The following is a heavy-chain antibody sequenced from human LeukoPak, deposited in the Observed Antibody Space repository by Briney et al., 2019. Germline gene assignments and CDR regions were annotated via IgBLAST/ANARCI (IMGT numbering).Heavy chain of an antibody. CDR2: VDPEDGET. V-gene: IGHV1-69-2*01. D-gene: IGHD6-13*01. Sequence: GATVKISCKASGYTFTDYYIHWVQQAPGKGLEWMGLVDPEDGETIYAEKFQGRVTITTDTSTDTAYMELSSLRSEDTAVYYCATGTAAVHYGMDVWGQGTTVTVSS. J-gene: IGHJ6*02. CDR1: GYTFTDYY. CDR3: ATGTAAVHYGMDV.